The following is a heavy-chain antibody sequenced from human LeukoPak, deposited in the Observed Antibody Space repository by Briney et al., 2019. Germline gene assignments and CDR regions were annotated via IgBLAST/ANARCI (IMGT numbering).Heavy chain of an antibody. CDR3: ARGLVRFSPGLRPIWFDP. D-gene: IGHD3-3*01. CDR2: INHSGST. J-gene: IGHJ5*02. V-gene: IGHV4-34*01. Sequence: MASETLSLTCAVYGGSFSGYYWSWIRQPPGRGLEWIGEINHSGSTNYNPSLKSRVTISVDTSKNQFSLKLSAVPAADTAVYYCARGLVRFSPGLRPIWFDPWGQGTLVTVSS. CDR1: GGSFSGYY.